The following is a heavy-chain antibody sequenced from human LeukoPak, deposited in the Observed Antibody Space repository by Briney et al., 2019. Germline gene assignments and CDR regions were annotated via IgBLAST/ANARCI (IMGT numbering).Heavy chain of an antibody. Sequence: SQTLSLTCTVSGGSISSGDYYWSWIRQPPGKGLEWIGYIYYSGSTYYNPSLKSRVTISVDTSKNQFSLKLGSVTAADTAVYYCATGPDYGPFDYWGQGTLVTVSS. J-gene: IGHJ4*02. V-gene: IGHV4-30-4*01. CDR3: ATGPDYGPFDY. CDR2: IYYSGST. CDR1: GGSISSGDYY. D-gene: IGHD4-17*01.